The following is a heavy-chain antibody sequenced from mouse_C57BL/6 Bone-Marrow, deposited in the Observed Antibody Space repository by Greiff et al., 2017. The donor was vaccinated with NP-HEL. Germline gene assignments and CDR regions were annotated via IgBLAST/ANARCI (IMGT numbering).Heavy chain of an antibody. J-gene: IGHJ2*01. CDR2: IYPGGGYT. CDR3: ARSPHFDY. V-gene: IGHV1-63*01. Sequence: VQLHQSGAELVRPGTSVKMSCKASGYTFTNYWIGWAKQRPGHGLEWIGDIYPGGGYTNYNEKFKGKATLTADKSSSTAYMQFSSLTSEDSAIYCGARSPHFDYWGQGTTLTVSS. CDR1: GYTFTNYW.